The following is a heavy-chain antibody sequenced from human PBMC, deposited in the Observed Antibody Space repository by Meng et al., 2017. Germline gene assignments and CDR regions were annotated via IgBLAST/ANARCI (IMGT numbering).Heavy chain of an antibody. J-gene: IGHJ4*02. D-gene: IGHD3-10*01. CDR3: ARGLIQLLFGELSQTEWRYFSAGNDY. CDR2: MNLNSGKT. V-gene: IGHV1-8*01. Sequence: SVTVSRQASGYTFPSYDINRVRQATGQGLEWMGWMNLNSGKTGYVQKFQRRATITRNSPISTAHMELSSLSSKDTAVYYCARGLIQLLFGELSQTEWRYFSAGNDYWGQGTLVTVSS. CDR1: GYTFPSYD.